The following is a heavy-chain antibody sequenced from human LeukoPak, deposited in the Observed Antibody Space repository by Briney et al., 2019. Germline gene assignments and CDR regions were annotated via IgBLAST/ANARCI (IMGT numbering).Heavy chain of an antibody. J-gene: IGHJ4*02. CDR2: IIPIFGTA. CDR1: GGTFSSYA. V-gene: IGHV1-69*13. Sequence: SVSLSYRASGGTFSSYAISWVRRAPGQGLEWMGGIIPIFGTANYAQKFQGRVTITADESTSTAYMELSSLRSEDTAVYCCARDRASENYYDSCGYLDYWGQGTLVTVSS. D-gene: IGHD3-22*01. CDR3: ARDRASENYYDSCGYLDY.